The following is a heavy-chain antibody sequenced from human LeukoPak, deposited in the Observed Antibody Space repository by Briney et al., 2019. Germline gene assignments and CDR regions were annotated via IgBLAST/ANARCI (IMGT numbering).Heavy chain of an antibody. D-gene: IGHD6-19*01. J-gene: IGHJ4*02. CDR2: IYYSGST. CDR1: GASISSYY. V-gene: IGHV4-59*08. Sequence: SETLSLTCTVSGASISSYYWSWIRQPPGKGLEWIGYIYYSGSTNYNPSLKSRVTISVDTSKNQFSLKLSSVTAADTAVYYCATTENSSGWFGYWGQGALVTVSS. CDR3: ATTENSSGWFGY.